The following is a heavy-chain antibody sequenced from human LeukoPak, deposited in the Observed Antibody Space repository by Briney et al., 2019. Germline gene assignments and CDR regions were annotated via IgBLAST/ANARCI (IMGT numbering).Heavy chain of an antibody. D-gene: IGHD1-26*01. J-gene: IGHJ3*02. CDR1: GFTFSSYS. CDR3: ARVVGATTDRAFDI. CDR2: ISSSSSYI. Sequence: KAGGSLRLSCAASGFTFSSYSMNWVRQAPGKGLEWVSSISSSSSYIYYADSVKGRFTISRDNAKNSLYLQMNSLRAEDRAVYYCARVVGATTDRAFDIWGQGTMVTVSS. V-gene: IGHV3-21*01.